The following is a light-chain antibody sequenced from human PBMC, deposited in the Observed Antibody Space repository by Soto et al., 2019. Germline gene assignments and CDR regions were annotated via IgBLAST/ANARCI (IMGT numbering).Light chain of an antibody. CDR2: EVT. J-gene: IGLJ1*01. CDR3: CSITNSNTWV. CDR1: SSDLGKYNY. Sequence: QSVLTQPASVSGSPGQSITISCTGTSSDLGKYNYVSWFQQHPGKAPKLMIYEVTNRPSGVSSRFSGSKSGNTASLTVSGLQTDDEADYYCCSITNSNTWVFGSGTKVTVL. V-gene: IGLV2-14*01.